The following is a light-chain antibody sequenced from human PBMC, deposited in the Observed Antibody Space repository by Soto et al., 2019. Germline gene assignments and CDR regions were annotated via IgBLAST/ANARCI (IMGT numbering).Light chain of an antibody. J-gene: IGKJ4*01. V-gene: IGKV3-20*01. CDR3: HQYGCLIT. Sequence: EIVLTISPGTLSLSTGERATLSCRASQSVSSSYLAWYQRKPGQAPRLLIHGASTRAAGISDRFSGSGSGTDFTLTISRLEPEDFAVYYCHQYGCLITFGGGAKV. CDR2: GAS. CDR1: QSVSSSY.